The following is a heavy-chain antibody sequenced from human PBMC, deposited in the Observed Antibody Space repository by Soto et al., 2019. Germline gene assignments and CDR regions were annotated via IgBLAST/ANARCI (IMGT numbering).Heavy chain of an antibody. Sequence: GGSLRLSCAASGFTFSSYAMSWVRQAPGKGLEWVSAISGSGGSTYYADSVKGRFTISRDNSKNTLYLQMNSLRAEDTAVYYCAKGRTYYYDSSGYSPDAFGIWGQGTMVTVSS. D-gene: IGHD3-22*01. CDR3: AKGRTYYYDSSGYSPDAFGI. V-gene: IGHV3-23*01. CDR1: GFTFSSYA. CDR2: ISGSGGST. J-gene: IGHJ3*02.